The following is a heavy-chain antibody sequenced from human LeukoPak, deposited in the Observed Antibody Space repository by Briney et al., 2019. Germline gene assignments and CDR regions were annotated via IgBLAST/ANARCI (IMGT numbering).Heavy chain of an antibody. J-gene: IGHJ6*02. CDR2: IYHSGST. CDR1: GGSISPYY. CDR3: ARMGRQWLITH. Sequence: SETLSLTCTVSGGSISPYYWSWIRQPPGKGLEWIGYIYHSGSTTYNPSLKSRVTISVDKSKNQFSLKLSSVTAADTAVYYCARMGRQWLITHWGQGTTVTVSS. D-gene: IGHD6-19*01. V-gene: IGHV4-59*01.